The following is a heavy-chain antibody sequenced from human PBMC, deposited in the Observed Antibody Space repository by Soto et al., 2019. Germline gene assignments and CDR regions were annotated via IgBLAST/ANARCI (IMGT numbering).Heavy chain of an antibody. CDR1: GCTFTSYG. CDR2: ISAYNGKT. V-gene: IGHV1-18*04. D-gene: IGHD3-10*01. Sequence: SVKVSFKASGCTFTSYGISWVRQAPGQRLEWMGWISAYNGKTNYAQKLQGRVTMTTDTSTSTAYMELRSLRSDDTAVYYCARRGDYYGSVYYGMDVWGQGTTVTVSS. CDR3: ARRGDYYGSVYYGMDV. J-gene: IGHJ6*02.